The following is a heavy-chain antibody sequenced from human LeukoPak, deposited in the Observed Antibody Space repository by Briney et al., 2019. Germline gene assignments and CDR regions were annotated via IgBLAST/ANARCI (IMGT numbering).Heavy chain of an antibody. CDR3: AKDGRGATMFYYGMDV. J-gene: IGHJ6*02. D-gene: IGHD1-26*01. Sequence: GGSLRLSCAASRFTFSTYWMGWVRQAPGKGLEWVSAISGSGGSTYYADSVKGRFTISRDNSKNTLYLQMNSLRAEDTAVYYCAKDGRGATMFYYGMDVWGQGTTVTVSS. V-gene: IGHV3-23*01. CDR1: RFTFSTYW. CDR2: ISGSGGST.